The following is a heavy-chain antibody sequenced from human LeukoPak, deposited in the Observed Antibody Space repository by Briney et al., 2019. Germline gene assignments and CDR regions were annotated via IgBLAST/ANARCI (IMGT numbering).Heavy chain of an antibody. V-gene: IGHV3-NL1*01. CDR2: IYSGGSST. CDR3: TRDFYDSSAYYFHGY. J-gene: IGHJ4*02. Sequence: GGSLILSCAASGFTFRRYGIHWVRQAPGKGLEWVSVIYSGGSSTYYADAVKGRFTISRDNSKNTLYLQMNSLRAEDTAVYYCTRDFYDSSAYYFHGYWGQGTLVTVSS. D-gene: IGHD3-22*01. CDR1: GFTFRRYG.